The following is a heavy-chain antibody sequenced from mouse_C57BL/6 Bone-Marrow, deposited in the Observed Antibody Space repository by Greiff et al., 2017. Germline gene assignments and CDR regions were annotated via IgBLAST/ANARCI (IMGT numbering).Heavy chain of an antibody. CDR1: GYAFSSSW. CDR2: IYPGDGDT. Sequence: VQVVESGPELVKPGASVKISCKASGYAFSSSWMNWVKQRPGKGLEWIGRIYPGDGDTNYNGKFKGKATLTADKSSSTAYMQLSSLTSEDSAVYFCARAYYYGHFDYWGQGTTLTVSS. J-gene: IGHJ2*01. CDR3: ARAYYYGHFDY. V-gene: IGHV1-82*01. D-gene: IGHD1-1*01.